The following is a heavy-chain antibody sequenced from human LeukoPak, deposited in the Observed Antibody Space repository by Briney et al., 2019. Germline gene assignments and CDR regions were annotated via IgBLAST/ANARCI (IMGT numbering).Heavy chain of an antibody. D-gene: IGHD2-15*01. J-gene: IGHJ3*02. CDR2: IIPIFGTA. Sequence: SVKVSCKASGGTFSIYAISWVRQAPGQGLEWMGGIIPIFGTANYAQKFQGRVTITADESTSTAYMELSSLRSEDTAVYYCSYHAGIDAFDIWGQGTMVTVSS. CDR1: GGTFSIYA. V-gene: IGHV1-69*13. CDR3: SYHAGIDAFDI.